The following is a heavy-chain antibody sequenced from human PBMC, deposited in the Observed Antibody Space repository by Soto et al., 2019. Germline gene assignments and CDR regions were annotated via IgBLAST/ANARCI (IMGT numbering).Heavy chain of an antibody. CDR2: IYWDDDK. CDR1: GFSLSTGGVG. CDR3: AHSRCGGDCLQSYSSHYYYGMDV. Sequence: GSGPTLVNPTQTLTLTCTFPGFSLSTGGVGVGWIRQPPGQALEWLTLIYWDDDKRYSPSLKRSLTITKDTSKNQVVLTMTNMDPVDTATYYCAHSRCGGDCLQSYSSHYYYGMDVWGQGTTVTVSS. D-gene: IGHD2-21*02. V-gene: IGHV2-5*02. J-gene: IGHJ6*02.